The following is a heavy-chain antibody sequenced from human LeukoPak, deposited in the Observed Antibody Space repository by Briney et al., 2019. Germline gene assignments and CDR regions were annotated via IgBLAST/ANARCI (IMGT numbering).Heavy chain of an antibody. D-gene: IGHD3-16*01. CDR2: VYHSGST. CDR1: GGSISSGYY. V-gene: IGHV4-38-2*02. CDR3: ARRLGRPNTDIDY. Sequence: SETLSLTCTVSGGSISSGYYWGWIRQPPGKGLEWIGSVYHSGSTYYNPSLKSRVTISVDTSKNQFSLRLSSVTAADTAVYYCARRLGRPNTDIDYWGQGTLVTVSS. J-gene: IGHJ4*02.